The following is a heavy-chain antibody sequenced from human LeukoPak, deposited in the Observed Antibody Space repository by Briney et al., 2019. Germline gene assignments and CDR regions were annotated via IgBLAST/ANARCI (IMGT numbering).Heavy chain of an antibody. CDR1: GGTFSSYA. D-gene: IGHD4-23*01. CDR2: IIPIFGTA. J-gene: IGHJ6*02. V-gene: IGHV1-69*05. Sequence: SVKVSCKASGGTFSSYAISWVRQAPGQGLEWMGGIIPIFGTANYAQKFQGRATMTRDTSTSTVYMELSSLRSEDTAVYYCAREVKRVGMDVWGQGPTVTFSS. CDR3: AREVKRVGMDV.